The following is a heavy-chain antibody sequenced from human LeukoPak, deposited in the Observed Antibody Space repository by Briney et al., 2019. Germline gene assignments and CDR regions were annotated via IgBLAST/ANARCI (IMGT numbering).Heavy chain of an antibody. J-gene: IGHJ4*02. D-gene: IGHD1-26*01. Sequence: GGSLRLSCAASGFTFSSYSMNWVRQAPGKGLEWVSSISSSSSYIYYANSVKGRFTISRDNAKKSLYLQMNSLRVEDTGVYYCASWGEGALDNWGQGTLVTVSS. CDR2: ISSSSSYI. CDR1: GFTFSSYS. V-gene: IGHV3-21*01. CDR3: ASWGEGALDN.